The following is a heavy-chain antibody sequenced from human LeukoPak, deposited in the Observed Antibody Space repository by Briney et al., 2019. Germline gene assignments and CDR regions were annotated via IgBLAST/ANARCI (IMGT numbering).Heavy chain of an antibody. CDR2: ISSSSSTI. Sequence: PGGSLRLSRAAAGFTFSSYSMNWVRQAPGKGLEWVSYISSSSSTIYYADSVKGRFTISRDNAKNSLYLQMNSLRAEDTAVYYCAKYMVRGVYYFDYWGQGTLVTVSS. J-gene: IGHJ4*02. V-gene: IGHV3-48*04. CDR1: GFTFSSYS. CDR3: AKYMVRGVYYFDY. D-gene: IGHD3-10*01.